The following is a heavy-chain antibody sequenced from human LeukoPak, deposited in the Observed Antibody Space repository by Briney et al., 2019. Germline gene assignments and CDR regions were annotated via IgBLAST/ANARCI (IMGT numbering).Heavy chain of an antibody. CDR2: INSDGSTT. CDR1: GFTLSRHW. Sequence: GGSLRLSCAASGFTLSRHWMHWVRQAPGKGLVWVSHINSDGSTTTYADSVKGRFTISRDNAKNTLYLQMNSLRAEDTAVYYCARDSSSWFNPHLIDYWGQGTLVTVSS. CDR3: ARDSSSWFNPHLIDY. J-gene: IGHJ4*02. D-gene: IGHD6-13*01. V-gene: IGHV3-74*01.